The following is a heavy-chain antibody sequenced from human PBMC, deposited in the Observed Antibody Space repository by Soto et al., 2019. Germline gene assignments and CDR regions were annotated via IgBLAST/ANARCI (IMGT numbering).Heavy chain of an antibody. Sequence: GGSLRLSCAASGFTFSDYYMSWIRQAPGKGLEWVSYISSSGSTIYYADSVKGRFTISRDNAKNSLYLQMNSLRAEDTAVYYCARIEGYCTNGVCGSVNDAFDIWGQGTMVTVSS. J-gene: IGHJ3*02. CDR3: ARIEGYCTNGVCGSVNDAFDI. CDR1: GFTFSDYY. V-gene: IGHV3-11*01. D-gene: IGHD2-8*01. CDR2: ISSSGSTI.